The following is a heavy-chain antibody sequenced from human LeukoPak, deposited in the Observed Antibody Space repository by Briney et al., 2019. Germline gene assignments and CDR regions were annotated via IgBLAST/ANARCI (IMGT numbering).Heavy chain of an antibody. CDR1: GFIFSDYY. J-gene: IGHJ4*02. D-gene: IGHD1-1*01. CDR3: VRDDGHHWFDF. CDR2: ISSSGTPK. Sequence: GGSLRLSCGASGFIFSDYYMSRIRQAPGKGLEWISYISSSGTPKYYADSVKGRFTISRDNAKKSLFLQMNSLRDEDTAVYYCVRDDGHHWFDFWGQGTLVTVSS. V-gene: IGHV3-11*01.